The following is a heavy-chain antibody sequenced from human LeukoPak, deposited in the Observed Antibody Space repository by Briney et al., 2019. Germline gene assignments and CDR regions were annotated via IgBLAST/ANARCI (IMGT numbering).Heavy chain of an antibody. CDR3: AGSPKWESNFDY. CDR1: GGSISSGDYY. CDR2: IYYSGST. Sequence: SETLSLTCTVSGGSISSGDYYWSWIRQPPGKGLEWIGYIYYSGSTYYNPSLKSRVTISVDTYKNQFSLKLSSVTAADTAVYYCAGSPKWESNFDYWGPGTLVTVSS. J-gene: IGHJ4*02. D-gene: IGHD1-26*01. V-gene: IGHV4-30-4*08.